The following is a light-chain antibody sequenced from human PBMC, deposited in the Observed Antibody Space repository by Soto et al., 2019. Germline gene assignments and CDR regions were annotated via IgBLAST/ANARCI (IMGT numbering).Light chain of an antibody. V-gene: IGKV3-15*01. CDR3: QQANSFPIT. CDR1: QSVSRN. J-gene: IGKJ5*01. CDR2: AAS. Sequence: EIVMTQSPATLSVSPGERATLSCRASQSVSRNLAWYQQKPGQAPRLLIYAASTRATGIPARFSGSGSGTEFTLTISSLQPEDFATYYCQQANSFPITFGQGTRLEIK.